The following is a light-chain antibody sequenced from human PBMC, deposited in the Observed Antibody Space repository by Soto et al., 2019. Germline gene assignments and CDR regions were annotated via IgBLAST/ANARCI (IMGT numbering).Light chain of an antibody. CDR3: QQYYDLPIT. Sequence: DIQMTQSPSSLSASVGDRVTITCQASQDIDKYLNWYQQKPGKAPKLLIDDVTNLETGVPSRFSGSGSGTHFTFTIGSLQPEAIATYYCQQYYDLPITFGQGTRLEIK. CDR1: QDIDKY. CDR2: DVT. V-gene: IGKV1-33*01. J-gene: IGKJ5*01.